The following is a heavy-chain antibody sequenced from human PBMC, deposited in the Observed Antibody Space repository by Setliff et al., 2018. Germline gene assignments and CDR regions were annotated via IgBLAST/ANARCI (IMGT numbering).Heavy chain of an antibody. Sequence: PGGSLRLSCSASGFTFGSYIMNWVRQAPGKGLAWVSSISPYSDYIYYADSVKGRFTISRDNAKNSLYLQMNSLGAEDTAVYFCARSPANGGHDAFDVWGQGTMVTVSS. CDR2: ISPYSDYI. D-gene: IGHD6-25*01. CDR1: GFTFGSYI. V-gene: IGHV3-21*06. J-gene: IGHJ3*01. CDR3: ARSPANGGHDAFDV.